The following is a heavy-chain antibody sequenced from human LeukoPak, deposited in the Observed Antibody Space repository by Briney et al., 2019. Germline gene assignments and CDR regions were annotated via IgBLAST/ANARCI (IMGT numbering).Heavy chain of an antibody. CDR2: ISWNSGTI. CDR1: GFTFDDYA. Sequence: PGGSLRLSCATSGFTFDDYAMHWGRQAPGKGLELGSGISWNSGTIDYADSVKGRFTISRDNARNSLYLQMNSLRAEDTALYYCAKDIYCSGGSCYRKSYYYYYGMDVWGQGTTVTVSS. D-gene: IGHD2-15*01. J-gene: IGHJ6*02. V-gene: IGHV3-9*01. CDR3: AKDIYCSGGSCYRKSYYYYYGMDV.